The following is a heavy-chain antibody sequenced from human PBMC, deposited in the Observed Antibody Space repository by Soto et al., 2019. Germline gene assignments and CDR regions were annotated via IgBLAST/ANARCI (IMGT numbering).Heavy chain of an antibody. CDR3: AHGRVATFLATEY. J-gene: IGHJ4*02. Sequence: QITLKESGPTLLKPTQTLTLTSTFSGLSLSTNGVGVGWMRQPPGKALKWLALIYWDEDKPYSPSLKSTLTITKDTSKNQVVLTMTHMGPVDTATYYCAHGRVATFLATEYWGQGILVTVSS. CDR1: GLSLSTNGVG. D-gene: IGHD3-3*02. CDR2: IYWDEDK. V-gene: IGHV2-5*02.